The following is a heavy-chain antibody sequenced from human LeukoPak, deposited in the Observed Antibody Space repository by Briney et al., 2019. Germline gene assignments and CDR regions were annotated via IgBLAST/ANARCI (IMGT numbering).Heavy chain of an antibody. D-gene: IGHD3-10*01. V-gene: IGHV4-39*07. Sequence: SETLSLTCTVSGGSISSSSYYWGWIRQPPGKGLEWIGSIYYSGSTYYNPSLKSRVTISVDTSKNQFSLKLSFVTAADTAVYYCARLTMFRGVIYGTDWHSDLWGRGTLVTVSS. CDR2: IYYSGST. CDR1: GGSISSSSYY. CDR3: ARLTMFRGVIYGTDWHSDL. J-gene: IGHJ2*01.